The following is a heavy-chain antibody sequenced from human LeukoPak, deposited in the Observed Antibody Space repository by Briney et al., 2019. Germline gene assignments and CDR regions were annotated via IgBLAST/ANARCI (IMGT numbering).Heavy chain of an antibody. CDR1: GFTFSTYA. Sequence: PGGSLRLSCAASGFTFSTYAMHWVRQAPGKGLEWVANIKQDGSEKYYVDSVKGRFTISRDNAKNSLYLQMNSLRAEDTAVYYCARAATPVVRLGYYYYYMDVWGKGTTVTISS. CDR2: IKQDGSEK. CDR3: ARAATPVVRLGYYYYYMDV. D-gene: IGHD4-23*01. V-gene: IGHV3-7*01. J-gene: IGHJ6*03.